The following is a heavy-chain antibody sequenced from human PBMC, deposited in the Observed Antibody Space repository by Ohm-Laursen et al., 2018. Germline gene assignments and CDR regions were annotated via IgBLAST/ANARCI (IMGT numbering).Heavy chain of an antibody. D-gene: IGHD3-22*01. CDR2: ISGSGADA. V-gene: IGHV3-23*01. Sequence: SLRLSCAASGLTFSTYDMSWVRQAPGKGLEWVSAISGSGADAYYADSVKGRFTISRDKSKNTVYLQMSSLRAEDTAVYYCARDGVGYYVSIGYYASPLDCWARETLVTVSS. J-gene: IGHJ4*02. CDR3: ARDGVGYYVSIGYYASPLDC. CDR1: GLTFSTYD.